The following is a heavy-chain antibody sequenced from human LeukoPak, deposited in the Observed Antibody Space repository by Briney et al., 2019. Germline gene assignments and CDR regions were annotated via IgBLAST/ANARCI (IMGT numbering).Heavy chain of an antibody. V-gene: IGHV3-33*01. CDR3: ARDRVGSGWYYFDY. D-gene: IGHD6-19*01. Sequence: GGSLRLSCAASGFTFSRYGMHWVRQAPGKGLEWVAVIWYDGSNKYYAESVKGRFTISRDNSKNTLYLQMNSLRAEDTAVYYCARDRVGSGWYYFDYWGQGTLVTVSS. J-gene: IGHJ4*02. CDR1: GFTFSRYG. CDR2: IWYDGSNK.